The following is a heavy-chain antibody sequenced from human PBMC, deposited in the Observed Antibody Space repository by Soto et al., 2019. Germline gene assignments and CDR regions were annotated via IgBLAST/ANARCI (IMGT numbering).Heavy chain of an antibody. CDR2: LSTDGSTP. J-gene: IGHJ5*02. Sequence: GGSLRLSFAASGFIFGSYAMNWVRQVPGKGPGWVAVLSTDGSTPYYADSVRGRFTISRDNSKNTLFLQMNSLRPEDTAIYFCAKSYDLWSPYLSLGDQHEPWGPGTLVTVSS. CDR3: AKSYDLWSPYLSLGDQHEP. D-gene: IGHD3-3*01. CDR1: GFIFGSYA. V-gene: IGHV3-30*16.